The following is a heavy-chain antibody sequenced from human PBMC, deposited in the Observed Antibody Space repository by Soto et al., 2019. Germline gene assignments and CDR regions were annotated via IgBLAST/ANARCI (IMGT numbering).Heavy chain of an antibody. CDR2: IKQDGSEK. J-gene: IGHJ4*02. V-gene: IGHV3-7*04. D-gene: IGHD2-21*02. CDR3: ARDSLQTVVTLDY. CDR1: GFTFSSDW. Sequence: EVQLVESGGGVVQPGGSLRLSCAASGFTFSSDWMSWVRQPPGKAQEWVANIKQDGSEKYYGDSVKGRFTISRDYANNALCLQMTGIRAVDTAVYYWARDSLQTVVTLDYCGRGTLVSVSS.